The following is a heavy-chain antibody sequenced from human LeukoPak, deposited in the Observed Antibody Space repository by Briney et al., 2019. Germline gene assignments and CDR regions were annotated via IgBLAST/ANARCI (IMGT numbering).Heavy chain of an antibody. CDR2: INAGNGNT. V-gene: IGHV1-3*01. D-gene: IGHD2-2*01. J-gene: IGHJ3*02. CDR1: GYTFTSYA. CDR3: ARGGDCSSTSCPDAFDI. Sequence: ASVKVSGKASGYTFTSYAMHWVRQAPGQRLEWMGWINAGNGNTKYSQKFQGRVTITRDTSASTAYMELRSLRSDDTAVYYCARGGDCSSTSCPDAFDIWGQGTMVTVSS.